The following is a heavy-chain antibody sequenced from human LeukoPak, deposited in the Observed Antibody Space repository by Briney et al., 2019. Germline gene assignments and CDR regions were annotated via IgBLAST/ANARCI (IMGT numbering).Heavy chain of an antibody. CDR1: GVSSFSTYE. Sequence: GGSLRLSCAASGVSSFSTYEMMWVRQAPGEGLDWVSYISNAGSTISYADSVKGRFTISRDNTKKSLYLQMNSVRVEDTALYYCATARRDDYNFSGDYWGQGTLVSVSS. CDR2: ISNAGSTI. V-gene: IGHV3-48*03. CDR3: ATARRDDYNFSGDY. J-gene: IGHJ4*02. D-gene: IGHD5-24*01.